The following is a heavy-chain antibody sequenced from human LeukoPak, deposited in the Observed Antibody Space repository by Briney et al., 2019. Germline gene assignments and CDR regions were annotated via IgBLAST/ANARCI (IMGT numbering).Heavy chain of an antibody. D-gene: IGHD5-12*01. V-gene: IGHV3-30-3*01. CDR1: GFTFSTYS. CDR3: AKDREGLSSGYDLEYFDY. CDR2: ISSDGSIT. Sequence: QPGRSLRLSCAASGFTFSTYSMHWVRQAPGKGLEWVAVISSDGSITSYGDSVKGRFTISRDNAKNMLYLQMSSLRAEDTAVYYCAKDREGLSSGYDLEYFDYWGQGTLVTVSS. J-gene: IGHJ4*02.